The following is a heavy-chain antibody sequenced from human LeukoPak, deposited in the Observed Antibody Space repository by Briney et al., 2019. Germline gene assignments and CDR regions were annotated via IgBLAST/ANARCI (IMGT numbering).Heavy chain of an antibody. Sequence: GGSLRLSCAASGFTFSTYWMQWVRQAPGKGLVRVSHINGDGSSTTYADSVKGRFTISRDNAKNTLYLQMNSLRAEDTAVYYCVRDNYGVDYWGQGTLVTVSS. CDR1: GFTFSTYW. CDR3: VRDNYGVDY. D-gene: IGHD4-17*01. V-gene: IGHV3-74*01. CDR2: INGDGSST. J-gene: IGHJ4*02.